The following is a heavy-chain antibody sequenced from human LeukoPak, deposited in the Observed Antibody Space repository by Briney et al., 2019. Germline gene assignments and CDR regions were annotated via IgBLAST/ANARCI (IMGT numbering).Heavy chain of an antibody. CDR2: IGIAGDT. CDR1: GFTFSSYD. V-gene: IGHV3-13*04. J-gene: IGHJ5*02. Sequence: PGGSLRLSCAASGFTFSSYDMHWVRQATGKGLEWVSSIGIAGDTYYPGSVKGRITISRENAKNSLYLQMNSLTAGDTAVYYCARGTRSGENWFDRWGQGTLVTVSS. CDR3: ARGTRSGENWFDR. D-gene: IGHD1-1*01.